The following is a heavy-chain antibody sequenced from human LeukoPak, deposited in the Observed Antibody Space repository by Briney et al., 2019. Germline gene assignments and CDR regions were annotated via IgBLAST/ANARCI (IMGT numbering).Heavy chain of an antibody. CDR1: GGSFSGYY. Sequence: PSETLSLTCAVYGGSFSGYYWSWLRQPPGKGLEWVGEINHSGSTNYNPSLKSRVTISVDTSKNQFSLKLSSVTAADTAVYYCARGGYCGGDCYLDYWGQGTLVTVSS. J-gene: IGHJ4*02. CDR3: ARGGYCGGDCYLDY. CDR2: INHSGST. D-gene: IGHD2-21*02. V-gene: IGHV4-34*01.